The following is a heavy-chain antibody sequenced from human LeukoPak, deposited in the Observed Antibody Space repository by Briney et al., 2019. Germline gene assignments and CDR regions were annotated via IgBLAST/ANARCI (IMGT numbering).Heavy chain of an antibody. V-gene: IGHV3-33*01. CDR3: AREGLTTTPNNAFDI. Sequence: GGSLRLSCAASGFSFSDYGMHWVRQAPGKGLEWVAVVRSDERNNYYADSVKGHFTISRDNSKNMLYLQINNLRAEDTAVYYCAREGLTTTPNNAFDIWGQGTMVIVSS. CDR2: VRSDERNN. D-gene: IGHD1-1*01. CDR1: GFSFSDYG. J-gene: IGHJ3*02.